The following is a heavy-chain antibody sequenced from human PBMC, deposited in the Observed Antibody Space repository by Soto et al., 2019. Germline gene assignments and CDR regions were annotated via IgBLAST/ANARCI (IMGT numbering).Heavy chain of an antibody. V-gene: IGHV1-69*06. CDR3: ARDRDSSGYYFGRGAFDI. CDR2: IIPIFGTA. D-gene: IGHD3-22*01. Sequence: QVQLVQSGAEVKKPGSSVKVSCKASGGTFSSYAISWVRQAPGQGLEWMGGIIPIFGTANYAQKFQGRVTITADKSTSTAYMELSSLRSEDTAVYYGARDRDSSGYYFGRGAFDIWGQGTMVTVSS. J-gene: IGHJ3*02. CDR1: GGTFSSYA.